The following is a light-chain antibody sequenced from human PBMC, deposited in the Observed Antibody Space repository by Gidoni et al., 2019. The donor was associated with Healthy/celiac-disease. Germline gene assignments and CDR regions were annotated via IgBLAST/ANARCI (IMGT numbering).Light chain of an antibody. V-gene: IGKV3-20*01. CDR2: GAS. J-gene: IGKJ1*01. Sequence: IVLTQSPATLSLSPGERATLSCRASQSVSSSYLAWYQQKPGQAPRLLIYGASNRATGIPDRFSGSGSGTDFTLTISRLEPEDFAVYYCQQYGSSPWTFGRGTKVEIK. CDR3: QQYGSSPWT. CDR1: QSVSSSY.